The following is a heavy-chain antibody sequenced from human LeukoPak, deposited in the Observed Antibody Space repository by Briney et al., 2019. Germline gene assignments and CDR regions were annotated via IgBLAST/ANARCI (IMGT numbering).Heavy chain of an antibody. J-gene: IGHJ3*02. CDR3: AKDLLSVVVVAATGGDAFDI. CDR1: GFTFSSYG. V-gene: IGHV3-23*01. Sequence: GGSLRLSCAASGFTFSSYGMSWVRQAPGKGLEWVSAISGSGGSTYYADSVKGRFTISRDNSKNTLYLQMNSLRAEDTAVYYCAKDLLSVVVVAATGGDAFDIWGQGTMVTVSS. CDR2: ISGSGGST. D-gene: IGHD2-15*01.